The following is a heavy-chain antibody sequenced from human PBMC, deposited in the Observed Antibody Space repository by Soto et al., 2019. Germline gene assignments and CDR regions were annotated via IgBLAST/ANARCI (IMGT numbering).Heavy chain of an antibody. D-gene: IGHD2-2*01. V-gene: IGHV1-3*01. CDR2: INAGNGNT. Sequence: QVQLVQSGAEVKKPGASVKVSCKASGYTFTSYAMHWVRQAPGQRLEWMGWINAGNGNTKYSQKFQGRVTITRDTSASTAYMELSSLRSEDTAVYYCARGGSTSNYYYMDVWGKGTTVTVSS. J-gene: IGHJ6*03. CDR3: ARGGSTSNYYYMDV. CDR1: GYTFTSYA.